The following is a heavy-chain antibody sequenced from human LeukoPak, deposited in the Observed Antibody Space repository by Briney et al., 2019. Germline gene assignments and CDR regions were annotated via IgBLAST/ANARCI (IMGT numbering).Heavy chain of an antibody. CDR1: GYTFTSYG. J-gene: IGHJ4*02. Sequence: ASVKVSCKASGYTFTSYGISWVRQAPGQGLEWMGWISAYNGNTNYAQKLQGRVTMTTDTSTSTAYMELRSLRSDDTAVYYCARDAPRYSSGWYKPGYWGQGTLVTVSS. V-gene: IGHV1-18*01. D-gene: IGHD6-19*01. CDR3: ARDAPRYSSGWYKPGY. CDR2: ISAYNGNT.